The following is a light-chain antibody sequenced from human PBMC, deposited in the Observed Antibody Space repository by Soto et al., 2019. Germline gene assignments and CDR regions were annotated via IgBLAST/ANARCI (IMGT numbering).Light chain of an antibody. V-gene: IGKV3-20*01. CDR1: QTINKNY. Sequence: EIVLTQSPGTLSLSPGERATLSCRASQTINKNYFPWYQQKPGQGPRPLMYSASSRATGIPDRFSGSGSGTDFTLTISRLEPEDFAVYYCQYYGRSPLTFGGGTKVNIK. J-gene: IGKJ4*01. CDR3: QYYGRSPLT. CDR2: SAS.